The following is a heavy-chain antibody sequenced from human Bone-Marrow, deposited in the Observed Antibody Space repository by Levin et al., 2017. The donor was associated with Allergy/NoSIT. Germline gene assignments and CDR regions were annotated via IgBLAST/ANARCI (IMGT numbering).Heavy chain of an antibody. CDR3: ARQTGSGWRDWFDA. J-gene: IGHJ5*02. Sequence: SCVASGFTFRTYGISWVRQAPGKGLEWVSGIGGSGEIIHYADSVKGRFTISRDNSKNTLYLQMNSLRVEDTAIYFCARQTGSGWRDWFDAWGQGTLVTVSS. V-gene: IGHV3-23*01. CDR1: GFTFRTYG. D-gene: IGHD6-19*01. CDR2: IGGSGEII.